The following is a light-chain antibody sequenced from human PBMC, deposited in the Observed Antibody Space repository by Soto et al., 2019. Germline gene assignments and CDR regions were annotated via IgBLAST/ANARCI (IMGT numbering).Light chain of an antibody. CDR1: SSDVGSYNL. CDR2: EGS. V-gene: IGLV2-23*01. CDR3: CSYAGSSTYV. Sequence: HSALTQPASVSGSPGQSITISCTGTSSDVGSYNLVSWYQLHPGKAPKLMIYEGSKRPSGVSNRFSGSKSGNTASLTISGLQAEDEADYYCCSYAGSSTYVFGTGTKVTVL. J-gene: IGLJ1*01.